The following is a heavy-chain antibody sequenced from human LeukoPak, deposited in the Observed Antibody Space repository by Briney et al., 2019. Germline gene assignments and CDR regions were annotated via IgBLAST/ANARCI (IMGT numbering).Heavy chain of an antibody. CDR3: ARHPTGYPNWFDS. V-gene: IGHV4-59*04. D-gene: IGHD3-9*01. J-gene: IGHJ5*01. CDR2: ISYVGTT. CDR1: GDSTSNYY. Sequence: SETLSLTCTVSGDSTSNYYWSWIRQPPGKGLEWIGTISYVGTTYYEPSLKSRVTMSIDTSKNQFSLNLNSATAADTAVYYCARHPTGYPNWFDSWGQGTLVIVSS.